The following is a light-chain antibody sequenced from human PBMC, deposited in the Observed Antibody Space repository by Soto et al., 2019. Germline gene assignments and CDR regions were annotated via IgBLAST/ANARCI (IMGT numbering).Light chain of an antibody. CDR2: GAS. J-gene: IGKJ1*01. CDR1: QSVGSY. CDR3: QQRNNWPPTWT. V-gene: IGKV3-11*01. Sequence: ETVLTQSPATLSLSPGERATLSCRASQSVGSYLAWYQQKPGQAPRLLIHGASNRAPGIPARFRGSGSGTDFTLTISSLEPEDFAVYYCQQRNNWPPTWTFGQGTMVDIK.